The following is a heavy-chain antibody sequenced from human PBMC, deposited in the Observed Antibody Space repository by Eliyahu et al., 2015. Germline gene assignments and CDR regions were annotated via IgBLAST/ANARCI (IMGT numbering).Heavy chain of an antibody. J-gene: IGHJ4*02. V-gene: IGHV3-53*01. CDR1: GFTVSSNY. Sequence: EVQLVESGGGXXQPGGSLRLSCAASGFTVSSNYMSWVRQAPGKGLEGLSVMXNGGATYYADSVKGRFTISRDNSKNTLYLQMNSLRADDTAVYYCARDLGAYKRAFDYWGQGTLVTVSS. CDR2: MXNGGAT. CDR3: ARDLGAYKRAFDY. D-gene: IGHD3-16*01.